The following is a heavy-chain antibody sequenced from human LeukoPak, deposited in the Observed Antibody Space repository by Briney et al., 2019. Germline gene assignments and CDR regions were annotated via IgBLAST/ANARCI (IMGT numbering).Heavy chain of an antibody. CDR1: GGSFSGYY. D-gene: IGHD3-22*01. V-gene: IGHV4-34*01. CDR2: INHSGST. Sequence: SETLSLTCAVYGGSFSGYYWSWIRQPPGKGLEWIGEINHSGSTNYNPSPKSRVTISVDTSKNQFSLKLSSVTAADTAVYYCARAPHYDSSGYSYYYYGMDVWGQGTTVTVSS. CDR3: ARAPHYDSSGYSYYYYGMDV. J-gene: IGHJ6*02.